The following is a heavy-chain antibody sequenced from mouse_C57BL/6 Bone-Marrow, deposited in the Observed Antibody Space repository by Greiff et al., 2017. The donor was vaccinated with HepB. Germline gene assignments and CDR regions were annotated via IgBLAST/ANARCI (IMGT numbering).Heavy chain of an antibody. J-gene: IGHJ3*01. CDR1: GFTFSDYY. Sequence: EVKVEESGGGLVQPGGSLKLSCAASGFTFSDYYMYWVRQTPEKRLEWVAYICNGGGSTYYPDTVKGRFTISRDNAKNTLYLQMSRLKSEDTAMYYCARQYDYTWFAYWGQGTLVTVSA. CDR2: ICNGGGST. CDR3: ARQYDYTWFAY. V-gene: IGHV5-12*01. D-gene: IGHD2-4*01.